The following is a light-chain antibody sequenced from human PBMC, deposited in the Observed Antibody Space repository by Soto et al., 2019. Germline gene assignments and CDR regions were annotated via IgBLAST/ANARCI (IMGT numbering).Light chain of an antibody. CDR3: QQYGSLPPRAT. Sequence: EIVLTQSPGTLSFSPGERATLSCRASQSVSSNLAWYQQKPGQAPRLLIYLASNTATGIPDRFSGSGSGTDFTLTISRLEPQDFAVYYCQQYGSLPPRATFGQGTRLEIK. V-gene: IGKV3-20*01. CDR2: LAS. CDR1: QSVSSN. J-gene: IGKJ5*01.